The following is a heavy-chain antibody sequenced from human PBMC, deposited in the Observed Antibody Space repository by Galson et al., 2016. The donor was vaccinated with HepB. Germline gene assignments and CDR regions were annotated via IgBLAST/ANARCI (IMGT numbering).Heavy chain of an antibody. CDR1: GYTFNSYW. CDR2: IKKDGSEK. D-gene: IGHD2-2*03. J-gene: IGHJ3*02. V-gene: IGHV3-7*01. CDR3: ARDGGCCTSSNCRGDGFDI. Sequence: SLRLSCAASGYTFNSYWMSWVRQAPGKGLEWVANIKKDGSEKYYVDSVKGRFTISRDNAKNSLYLQMNSLRAEDTAVYYCARDGGCCTSSNCRGDGFDIWGQGTMVTVSS.